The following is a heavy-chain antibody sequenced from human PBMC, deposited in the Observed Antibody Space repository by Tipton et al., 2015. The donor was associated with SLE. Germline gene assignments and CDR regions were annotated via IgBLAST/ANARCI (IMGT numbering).Heavy chain of an antibody. CDR1: GGSISSHY. CDR3: ARQGVAGGEFDY. V-gene: IGHV4-59*05. CDR2: IYYSGST. Sequence: TLSLTCTVSGGSISSHYWSWIRQPPGKGLEWIGSIYYSGSTYYNPSLKSRVTISVDTSKNQFSLKLSSVTAADTAVYYCARQGVAGGEFDYWGQGTLVTVSS. D-gene: IGHD6-19*01. J-gene: IGHJ4*02.